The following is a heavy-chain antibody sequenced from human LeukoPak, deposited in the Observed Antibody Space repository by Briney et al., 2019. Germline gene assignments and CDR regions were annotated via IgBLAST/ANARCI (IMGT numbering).Heavy chain of an antibody. Sequence: GASVKVSCKASGYTFTSYDINWVRQATGQGLEWMGWMNPNSGNTGYAQKFQGRVTMTRNTSISTAYMELSSLRSEDTAVYYCARVPSRRNSRPRGNYYYMDVWAKGPRSPSP. CDR1: GYTFTSYD. J-gene: IGHJ6*03. V-gene: IGHV1-8*01. CDR3: ARVPSRRNSRPRGNYYYMDV. D-gene: IGHD1-26*01. CDR2: MNPNSGNT.